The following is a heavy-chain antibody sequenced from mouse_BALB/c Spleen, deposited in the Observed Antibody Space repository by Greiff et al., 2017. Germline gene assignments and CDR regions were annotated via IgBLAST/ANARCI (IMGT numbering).Heavy chain of an antibody. J-gene: IGHJ2*01. CDR1: GYSFTSYW. V-gene: IGHV1-5*01. Sequence: EVQLQQSGTVLARPGASVKMSCKASGYSFTSYWMHWVKQRPGQGLEWIGAIYPGNSDTSYNQKFKGKAKLTAVTSASAAYMELSSLTNEDSAVYYCTRDYYRYDNLDDWGQGTTLTVAS. CDR2: IYPGNSDT. CDR3: TRDYYRYDNLDD. D-gene: IGHD2-14*01.